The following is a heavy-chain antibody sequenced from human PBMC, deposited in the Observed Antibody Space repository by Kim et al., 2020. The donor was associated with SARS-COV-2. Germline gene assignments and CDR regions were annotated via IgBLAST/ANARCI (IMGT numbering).Heavy chain of an antibody. CDR2: T. Sequence: TRSADSVTGRFTLSRDNAKPTVYLQLNSLRAEDTAVYFCARDRDCFGLDVWGQATTLTVSS. J-gene: IGHJ6*02. CDR3: ARDRDCFGLDV. D-gene: IGHD2-21*02. V-gene: IGHV3-74*01.